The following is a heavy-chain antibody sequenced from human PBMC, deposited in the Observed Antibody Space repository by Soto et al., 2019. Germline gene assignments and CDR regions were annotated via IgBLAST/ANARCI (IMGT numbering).Heavy chain of an antibody. Sequence: SQTLSLTCAISGDSVSSNSAAWNWIRQSPSRGLEWLGRTYYRSKWYNDYAVSVKSRITINPDTSKNQFSLQLNSVTPEDTAVYYCARGSGSSSSAFDYYFDYWGQGTLVTVSS. CDR1: GDSVSSNSAA. D-gene: IGHD6-6*01. J-gene: IGHJ4*02. CDR2: TYYRSKWYN. CDR3: ARGSGSSSSAFDYYFDY. V-gene: IGHV6-1*01.